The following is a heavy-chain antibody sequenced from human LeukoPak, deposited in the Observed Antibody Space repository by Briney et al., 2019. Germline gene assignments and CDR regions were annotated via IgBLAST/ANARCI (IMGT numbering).Heavy chain of an antibody. V-gene: IGHV3-30*04. D-gene: IGHD1-26*01. CDR3: ARARYSGSYRPADD. Sequence: PGGSLRLSCAASGFTFSSYSMHWVRQAPGKGLEWVAVISYDGSYKFYADSVKGRFTVPRDNSKSTLYLQMNSLRAEDTAVYYCARARYSGSYRPADDWGQGTLVTVSS. J-gene: IGHJ4*02. CDR1: GFTFSSYS. CDR2: ISYDGSYK.